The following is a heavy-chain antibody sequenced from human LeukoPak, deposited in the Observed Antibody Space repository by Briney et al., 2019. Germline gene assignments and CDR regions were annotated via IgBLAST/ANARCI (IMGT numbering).Heavy chain of an antibody. CDR3: ARSPDILTGENFDY. CDR2: INPNSGGT. D-gene: IGHD3-9*01. CDR1: GYTFTGYY. J-gene: IGHJ4*02. Sequence: ASVKVSCKASGYTFTGYYMHWVRQAPGQGLEWMGWINPNSGGTNYAQKFQGRVTMTRDTSISTAYMELSRLRSDDTAVFYCARSPDILTGENFDYWGQGTLVTVSS. V-gene: IGHV1-2*02.